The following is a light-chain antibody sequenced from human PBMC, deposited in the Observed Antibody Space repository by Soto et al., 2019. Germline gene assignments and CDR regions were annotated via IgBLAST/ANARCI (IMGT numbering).Light chain of an antibody. CDR3: LQYDHYST. J-gene: IGKJ2*01. CDR2: DAS. CDR1: QSINSL. Sequence: DIQMTQSPSTLSASVGDSVTITCRASQSINSLVAWYQQHPGKAPKLLIHDASSLENGVPSRFSCSGSGTGFTLTITSLQPDDFATYYCLQYDHYSTFGQGTKLEI. V-gene: IGKV1-5*01.